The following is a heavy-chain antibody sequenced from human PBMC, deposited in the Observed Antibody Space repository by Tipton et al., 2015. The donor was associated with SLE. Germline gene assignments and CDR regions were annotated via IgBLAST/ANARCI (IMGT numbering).Heavy chain of an antibody. D-gene: IGHD5-12*01. V-gene: IGHV3-48*01. CDR1: GFTFSSYS. Sequence: SLRLSCAASGFTFSSYSMNWVRQAPGKGLEWVSYISSSSSTIYYADSVKGRFTISRDNAKNSLYLQMNSLRAEDTAVYYCGRLGVAEDFDYWGQGTLVTVSS. CDR3: GRLGVAEDFDY. CDR2: ISSSSSTI. J-gene: IGHJ4*02.